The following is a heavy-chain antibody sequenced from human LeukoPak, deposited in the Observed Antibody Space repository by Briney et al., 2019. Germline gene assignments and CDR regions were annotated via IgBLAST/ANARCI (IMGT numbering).Heavy chain of an antibody. CDR2: ISSSSSYI. D-gene: IGHD6-13*01. J-gene: IGHJ4*02. CDR1: GFTVSSNY. V-gene: IGHV3-21*01. CDR3: ARGGDEQQLVPYYFDY. Sequence: PGGSLRLSCAASGFTVSSNYMSWVRQAPGKGLEWVSSISSSSSYIYYADSVKGRFTISRDNAKNSLYLQMNSLRAEDTAVYYCARGGDEQQLVPYYFDYWGQGTLVTVSS.